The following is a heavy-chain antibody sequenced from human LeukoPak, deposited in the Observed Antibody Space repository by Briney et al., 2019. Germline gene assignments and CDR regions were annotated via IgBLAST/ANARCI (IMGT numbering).Heavy chain of an antibody. Sequence: GRSLRLSCAASGFSFSSYVMHWVRQAPGKGLEWVAQISHDGNDKYYADSVKSRFTISRDNSKNTLFLQLDSLRAEDTAVYFCAKVGIGYYYPFDYWGQGTLVTVSS. CDR2: ISHDGNDK. V-gene: IGHV3-30*18. CDR3: AKVGIGYYYPFDY. CDR1: GFSFSSYV. J-gene: IGHJ4*02. D-gene: IGHD3-22*01.